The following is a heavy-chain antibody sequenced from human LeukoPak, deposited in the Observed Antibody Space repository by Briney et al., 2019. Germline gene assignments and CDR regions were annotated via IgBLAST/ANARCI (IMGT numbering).Heavy chain of an antibody. J-gene: IGHJ5*02. CDR3: ATQRGWYSWFAP. CDR1: GDSISSSISY. D-gene: IGHD6-19*01. Sequence: ASETRDLTCTVSGDSISSSISYWGWIRQPPGKGLEWIGTISYSGSTYYNPSLKSRVTISVDSSKNHFSLKLSSVTASDTAVYYCATQRGWYSWFAPWGDGTLVTVSS. V-gene: IGHV4-39*01. CDR2: ISYSGST.